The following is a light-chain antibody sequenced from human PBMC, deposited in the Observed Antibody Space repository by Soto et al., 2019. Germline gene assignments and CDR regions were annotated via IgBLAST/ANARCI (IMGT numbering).Light chain of an antibody. CDR2: DAS. CDR3: QQRIRGFT. J-gene: IGKJ5*01. Sequence: EIVLTQSPATLSLSPRERATLSCRTSQSVGNFLAWYQQRPGQAPRLLVYDASNRATGTPARFSGSGSGTDFTLTITSLEPEDFADYYCQQRIRGFTFGQGTRLEIK. V-gene: IGKV3-11*01. CDR1: QSVGNF.